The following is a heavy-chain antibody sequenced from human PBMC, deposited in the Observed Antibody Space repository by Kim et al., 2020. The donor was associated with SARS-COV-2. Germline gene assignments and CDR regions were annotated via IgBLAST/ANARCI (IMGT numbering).Heavy chain of an antibody. CDR2: INHSGST. V-gene: IGHV4-34*01. Sequence: SETLSLTCAVYGGSFSGYYWSWIRQPPGKGLEWIGEINHSGSTNYNPSLKSRVTISVDTSKNQFSLKLSSVTAADTAVYYCARLSAGADFWSGYYQINN. J-gene: IGHJ5*01. CDR3: ARLSAGADFWSGYYQINN. D-gene: IGHD3-3*01. CDR1: GGSFSGYY.